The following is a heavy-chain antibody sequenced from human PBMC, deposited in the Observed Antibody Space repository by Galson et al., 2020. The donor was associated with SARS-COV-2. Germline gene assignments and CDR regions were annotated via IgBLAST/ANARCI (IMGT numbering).Heavy chain of an antibody. Sequence: SETLSLTRTVSGGSINSDDYFWTWIRQPPGKGLEWIGYIYYTGTTAYNPSLKSRFTMSLDTSKNQFSLKLSSVTAADTAVYFCARGVLRYFDYLDYWGQGSRLTVSS. CDR2: IYYTGTT. V-gene: IGHV4-30-4*08. D-gene: IGHD3-9*01. CDR3: ARGVLRYFDYLDY. CDR1: GGSINSDDYF. J-gene: IGHJ4*02.